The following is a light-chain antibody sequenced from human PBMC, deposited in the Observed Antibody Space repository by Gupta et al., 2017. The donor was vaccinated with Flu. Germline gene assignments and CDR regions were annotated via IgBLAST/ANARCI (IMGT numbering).Light chain of an antibody. CDR1: QDVSNH. V-gene: IGKV1-33*01. Sequence: VGDRVTITCQASQDVSNHLNWYQQKPGKAPKLLLYDASNVETGVPSRFSGSRSGTDFSFTITSLQAEYIGTYYCQQYDSLPTFGHGTKVEIK. CDR3: QQYDSLPT. CDR2: DAS. J-gene: IGKJ1*01.